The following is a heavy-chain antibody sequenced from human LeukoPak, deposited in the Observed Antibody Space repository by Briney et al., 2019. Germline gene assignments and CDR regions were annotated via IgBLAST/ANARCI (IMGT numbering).Heavy chain of an antibody. CDR1: GFTLNNYA. CDR3: AKRGASYYYDSSGYSASDAFDI. V-gene: IGHV3-23*01. J-gene: IGHJ3*02. Sequence: PGGSLRLSCAASGFTLNNYAMSWVRQAPGKGLEWVSAISGSGGSTYYADSVKGRFTISRDNSKNTLYLQMNSLRAEDTAVYYCAKRGASYYYDSSGYSASDAFDIWGQGTMVTVSS. CDR2: ISGSGGST. D-gene: IGHD3-22*01.